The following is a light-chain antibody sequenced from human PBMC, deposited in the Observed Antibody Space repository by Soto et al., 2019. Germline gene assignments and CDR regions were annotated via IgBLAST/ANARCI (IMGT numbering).Light chain of an antibody. CDR3: QQYNDYSPT. CDR2: KAS. J-gene: IGKJ1*01. Sequence: DIQMTQSPSTLSASVGDRITITCRASQSISSWLAWYQQKPGKAPKLLIYKASSLESGVPSRFSGTGSGTEFTLTISSLLPDDFATFYCQQYNDYSPTFGQGTKVEIK. CDR1: QSISSW. V-gene: IGKV1-5*03.